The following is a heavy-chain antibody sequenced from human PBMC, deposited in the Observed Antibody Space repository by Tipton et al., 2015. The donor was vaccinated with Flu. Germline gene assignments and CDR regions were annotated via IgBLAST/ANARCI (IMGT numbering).Heavy chain of an antibody. CDR1: GYTFTSYG. CDR3: ARKGRYGDYATSAFDI. D-gene: IGHD4-17*01. Sequence: QSGAEVKKPGASVKVSCKASGYTFTSYGIGWVRQAPGQGLEWMGWISAYNGNTNYAQKLQGRVTMTTDTSTSTAYMELRSLRSDDTAVYYCARKGRYGDYATSAFDIWGQGTMVTVSS. CDR2: ISAYNGNT. V-gene: IGHV1-18*01. J-gene: IGHJ3*02.